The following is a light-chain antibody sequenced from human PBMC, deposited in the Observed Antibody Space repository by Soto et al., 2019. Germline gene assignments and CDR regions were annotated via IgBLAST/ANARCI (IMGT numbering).Light chain of an antibody. V-gene: IGKV3-15*01. CDR3: LQYNNGGG. Sequence: EIVMTQSPGTLSVSPGERATLSCRASQSVGSDLAWYQQKPGQAPRLLIYGASSRPTGVPARFSGSGSGTEFTLTISSLQSEAFAVYYCLQYNNGGGFGQGTKVDI. J-gene: IGKJ1*01. CDR1: QSVGSD. CDR2: GAS.